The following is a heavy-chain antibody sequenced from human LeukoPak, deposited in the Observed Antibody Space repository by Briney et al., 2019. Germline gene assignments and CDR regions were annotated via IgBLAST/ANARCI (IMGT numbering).Heavy chain of an antibody. V-gene: IGHV3-21*01. J-gene: IGHJ4*02. Sequence: GGSLRLSCAASGFTLSNAWMNWVRQAPGKGLEWVSSISSSSSYIYYADSVKGRFTISRDNAKNSLYLQMNSLRAEDTAVYYCASTGDYGVYFDYWGQGTLVTVSS. CDR1: GFTLSNAW. CDR3: ASTGDYGVYFDY. D-gene: IGHD4-17*01. CDR2: ISSSSSYI.